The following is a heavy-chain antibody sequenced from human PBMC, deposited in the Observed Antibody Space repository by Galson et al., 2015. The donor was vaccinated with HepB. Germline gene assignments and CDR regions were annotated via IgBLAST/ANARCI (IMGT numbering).Heavy chain of an antibody. CDR2: ISSSSSYT. V-gene: IGHV3-11*05. CDR1: GFTFSDYY. Sequence: SLRLSCAASGFTFSDYYMSWIRQAPGKGLEWVSYISSSSSYTNYADSVKGRFTISRDNAKNSLYLQMNSLRAEDTAVYYCARDQINYDSSGYQRQFDYWGQGTLVTVSS. D-gene: IGHD3-22*01. CDR3: ARDQINYDSSGYQRQFDY. J-gene: IGHJ4*02.